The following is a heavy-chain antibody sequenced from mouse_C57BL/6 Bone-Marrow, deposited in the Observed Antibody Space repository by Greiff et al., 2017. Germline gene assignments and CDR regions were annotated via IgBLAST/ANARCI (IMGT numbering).Heavy chain of an antibody. CDR3: ARDYGSSYWDFDV. Sequence: VHLVESGPELVKPGASVKLSCKASGYTFTSYDINWVKQRPGQGLEWIGWIYPRDGSTKYNEKFKGKATLTVDTSSSTAYMELHILTSEDSAVYFCARDYGSSYWDFDVWGRGTTVTVSS. CDR1: GYTFTSYD. D-gene: IGHD1-1*01. CDR2: IYPRDGST. V-gene: IGHV1-85*01. J-gene: IGHJ1*03.